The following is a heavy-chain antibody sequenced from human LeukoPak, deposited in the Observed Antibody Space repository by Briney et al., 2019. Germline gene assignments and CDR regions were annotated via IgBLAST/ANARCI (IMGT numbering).Heavy chain of an antibody. V-gene: IGHV3-23*01. CDR2: ISGSGGST. CDR3: AKASDYDSSGYYYEGKNYFDY. Sequence: GGSLRLSCAASGFTFSSYAMSWVRQAPGKGLEWVSAISGSGGSTYYADSAKGRFTISRDNSKNTLYLQMNSLRAEDTAVYYCAKASDYDSSGYYYEGKNYFDYWGQGTLVTVSS. J-gene: IGHJ4*02. CDR1: GFTFSSYA. D-gene: IGHD3-22*01.